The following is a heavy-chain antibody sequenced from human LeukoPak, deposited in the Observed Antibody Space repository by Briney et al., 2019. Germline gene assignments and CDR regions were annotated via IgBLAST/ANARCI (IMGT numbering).Heavy chain of an antibody. J-gene: IGHJ6*02. Sequence: SETLSLTCTVSGGSISSYYWSWIRQPPGKGLEWIGYISYSGSTNYNPSLKSRVTISVDTSKNQCSLKLSSVTAADTAVYYCARVGITMVRGVIITGFYYGMDVWGQGTTVTVSS. V-gene: IGHV4-59*01. CDR1: GGSISSYY. CDR3: ARVGITMVRGVIITGFYYGMDV. D-gene: IGHD3-10*01. CDR2: ISYSGST.